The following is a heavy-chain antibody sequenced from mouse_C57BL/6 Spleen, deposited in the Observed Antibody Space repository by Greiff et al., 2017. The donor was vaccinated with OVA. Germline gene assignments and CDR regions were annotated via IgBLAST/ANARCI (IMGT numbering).Heavy chain of an antibody. D-gene: IGHD2-12*01. Sequence: EVKVVESGGGLVQPGGSLSLSCAASGFTFTDYYMSWVRQPPGKALEWLGFIRNKANGYTTEYSASVKGRFTISRDNSQSILYLQMNALRAEDSATYYCARYRGSSYYSYWYFDVWGTGTTVTVSS. CDR1: GFTFTDYY. V-gene: IGHV7-3*01. CDR3: ARYRGSSYYSYWYFDV. CDR2: IRNKANGYTT. J-gene: IGHJ1*03.